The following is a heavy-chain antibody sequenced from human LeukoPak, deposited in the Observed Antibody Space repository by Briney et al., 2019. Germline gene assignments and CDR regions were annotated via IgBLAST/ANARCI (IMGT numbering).Heavy chain of an antibody. V-gene: IGHV4-4*02. D-gene: IGHD2-15*01. CDR3: ARALGYCSGGSCYFDY. Sequence: SETLSLTCAVSGGSISSSNWWSWVRQPPGKGLEWIGEIYHSGSTNYNPSVKSRVTISVDKSKNQFSLKLSSVTAADTAVYYCARALGYCSGGSCYFDYWGQGTLVTVSS. CDR1: GGSISSSNW. CDR2: IYHSGST. J-gene: IGHJ4*02.